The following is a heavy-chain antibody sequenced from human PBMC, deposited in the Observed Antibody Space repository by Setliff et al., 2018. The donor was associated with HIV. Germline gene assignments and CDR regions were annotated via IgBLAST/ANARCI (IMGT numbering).Heavy chain of an antibody. V-gene: IGHV3-33*03. J-gene: IGHJ4*02. Sequence: PGGSLRLSCAASGFTFSNCDMHWVRQAPGKGLEWVTVIWYDGSDKYYADSVKGRFTISRDNSRNSVYLQMNSLRVDDTAVYYCAAQGVLWGQGALVTVSS. CDR3: AAQGVL. CDR1: GFTFSNCD. CDR2: IWYDGSDK.